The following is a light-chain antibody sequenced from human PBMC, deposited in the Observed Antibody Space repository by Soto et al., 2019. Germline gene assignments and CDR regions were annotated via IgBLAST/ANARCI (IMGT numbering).Light chain of an antibody. CDR1: QSVSSK. CDR2: GAS. Sequence: EIALTQSPATLSVSPGARATLSCLASQSVSSKLAWYQQKPGQAPRLLIYGASTRATGIPARFSGSGSGTEFTLTISSLQSEDFAVYYCQQYNTWPPITFGQGTRLEI. V-gene: IGKV3-15*01. J-gene: IGKJ5*01. CDR3: QQYNTWPPIT.